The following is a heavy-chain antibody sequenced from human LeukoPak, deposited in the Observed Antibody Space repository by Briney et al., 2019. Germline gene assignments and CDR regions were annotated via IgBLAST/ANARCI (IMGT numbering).Heavy chain of an antibody. CDR3: ARVGFMVVNGGDDAFAI. Sequence: SVKVSCKASGGTFSSYAISGGRQGPGQGLEGMGRIIPIVVTANYAQKFKGRVTITTDESTSTAYMALTSLRSEDTAVYYCARVGFMVVNGGDDAFAIWGQGTMVTVSS. CDR2: IIPIVVTA. CDR1: GGTFSSYA. V-gene: IGHV1-69*05. D-gene: IGHD4/OR15-4a*01. J-gene: IGHJ3*02.